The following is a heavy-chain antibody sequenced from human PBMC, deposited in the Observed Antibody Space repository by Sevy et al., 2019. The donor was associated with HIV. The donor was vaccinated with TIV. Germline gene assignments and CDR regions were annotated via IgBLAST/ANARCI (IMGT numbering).Heavy chain of an antibody. CDR3: AKDRVSGTYYSGDFDY. J-gene: IGHJ4*02. D-gene: IGHD3-10*01. CDR1: GFTFSTYA. Sequence: GGSLRLSCAASGFTFSTYAMTWVRQAPGGGAGMGLSFQCCGSRTYYADSVKGRFNISRDNSKNTLFLQMNSLKADDTAVYYCAKDRVSGTYYSGDFDYWGQGTLVTVSS. V-gene: IGHV3-23*01. CDR2: QCCGSRT.